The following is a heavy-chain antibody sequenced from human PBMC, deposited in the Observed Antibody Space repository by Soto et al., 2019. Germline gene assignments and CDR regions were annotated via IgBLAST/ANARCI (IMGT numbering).Heavy chain of an antibody. CDR1: GASISGYY. D-gene: IGHD4-17*01. Sequence: QVQLQESGPGLVKPSEPLSLTCTVSGASISGYYWSWIRQPPGKGLEWIGYIYYSGSTSYNPSLKSRVTISIDTSKNQFSLNLNSVTAADTAVYYCAREYGTTVTTFYYWGQGTLVTVSS. J-gene: IGHJ4*02. V-gene: IGHV4-59*01. CDR2: IYYSGST. CDR3: AREYGTTVTTFYY.